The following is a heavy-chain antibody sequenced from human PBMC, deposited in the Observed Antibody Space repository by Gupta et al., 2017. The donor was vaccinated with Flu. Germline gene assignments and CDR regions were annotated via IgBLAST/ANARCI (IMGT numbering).Heavy chain of an antibody. V-gene: IGHV4-34*01. CDR3: ARGLKAVAPDGFDY. Sequence: QVQLQQWGAGLLKPSETLSLTCAVYGGSFSGYYWSWIRQPPGKGLEWIGEINHSGSTNYNPSLKSRVTISVDTSKNQFSLKLSSVTAADTAVYYCARGLKAVAPDGFDYWGQGTLVTVSS. CDR2: INHSGST. CDR1: GGSFSGYY. J-gene: IGHJ4*02. D-gene: IGHD6-19*01.